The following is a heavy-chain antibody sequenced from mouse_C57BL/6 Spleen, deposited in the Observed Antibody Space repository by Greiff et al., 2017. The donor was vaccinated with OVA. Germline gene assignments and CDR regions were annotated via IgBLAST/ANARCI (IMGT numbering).Heavy chain of an antibody. D-gene: IGHD1-1*01. Sequence: EVKLMESGEGLVKPGGSLKLSCAASGFTFSSYAMSWVRQTPEKRLEWVAYISSGGDYIYYADTVKGRFTISRDNARNTLYLQMSSLKSEDTAMYYCTSYYYGSSYLYAMDYWGQGTSVTVSS. V-gene: IGHV5-9-1*02. CDR1: GFTFSSYA. CDR2: ISSGGDYI. CDR3: TSYYYGSSYLYAMDY. J-gene: IGHJ4*01.